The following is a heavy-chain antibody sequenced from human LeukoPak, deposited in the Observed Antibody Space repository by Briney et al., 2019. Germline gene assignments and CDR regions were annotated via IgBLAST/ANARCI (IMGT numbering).Heavy chain of an antibody. CDR2: IKPDGSEK. Sequence: GGSLRLSCTASGFTFNNYWMTWVRQAPGKGLEWVAHIKPDGSEKFYVDSVKGRFTISRDNAKNSLYLQMNSLRAEDTAVYYCARDPWGEGAYWGQGTLVTVSS. CDR1: GFTFNNYW. CDR3: ARDPWGEGAY. J-gene: IGHJ4*02. D-gene: IGHD3-16*01. V-gene: IGHV3-7*05.